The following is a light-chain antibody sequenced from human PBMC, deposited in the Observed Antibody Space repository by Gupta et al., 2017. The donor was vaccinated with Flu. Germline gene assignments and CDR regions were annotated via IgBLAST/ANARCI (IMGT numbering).Light chain of an antibody. CDR2: EVN. CDR3: SSYAGSNNTNVV. V-gene: IGLV2-8*01. Sequence: ISCTGTSSDVVGYNYVSWYQQHPDKAPNLMIYEVNKRPSGGPDRVSGSKSGNTASLTVSGLQAEEEADYYCSSYAGSNNTNVVFGGGTKLTVL. CDR1: SSDVVGYNY. J-gene: IGLJ2*01.